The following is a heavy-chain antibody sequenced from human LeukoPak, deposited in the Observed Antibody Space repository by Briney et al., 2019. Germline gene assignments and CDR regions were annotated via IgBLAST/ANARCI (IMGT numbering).Heavy chain of an antibody. V-gene: IGHV4-38-2*02. CDR3: ARHRIRRLGGSGSPFDY. Sequence: PSETLSLTCTVSGYSISSGYYWSWIRQPPGKGLEWIGEINHSGSTNYNPSLKSRVTISVDTSKNQFSLKLSSVTAADTAVYYCARHRIRRLGGSGSPFDYWGQGTLVTVSS. CDR1: GYSISSGYY. J-gene: IGHJ4*02. D-gene: IGHD3-10*01. CDR2: INHSGST.